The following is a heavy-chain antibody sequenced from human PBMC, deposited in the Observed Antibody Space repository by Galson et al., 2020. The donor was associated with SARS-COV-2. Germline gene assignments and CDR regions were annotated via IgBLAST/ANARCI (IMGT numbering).Heavy chain of an antibody. V-gene: IGHV4-30-4*01. CDR2: IYSSGST. Sequence: ETSETLSLTCTVSGDSIKSGDYYWSWIRQPPRKGLEWIGYIYSSGSTYYNPSLKSRATISVDTSKNQFSLKLNSVTAADTAVYYCARDHYWDGSGKSGWFGPWGQGTLVTVPA. CDR1: GDSIKSGDYY. J-gene: IGHJ5*02. CDR3: ARDHYWDGSGKSGWFGP. D-gene: IGHD3-10*01.